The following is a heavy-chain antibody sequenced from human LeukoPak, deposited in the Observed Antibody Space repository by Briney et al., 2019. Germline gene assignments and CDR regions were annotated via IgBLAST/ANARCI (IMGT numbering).Heavy chain of an antibody. Sequence: GGSLRLSCAASGFTFSSYAMHWVRQAPGKGLEWVAVMSYDGSNKYYADSVKGRFTISRDNSKNTLYLQMNSLRAEDTAVYYCARGGEYYFDYWGQGTLVTVSS. CDR3: ARGGEYYFDY. CDR1: GFTFSSYA. V-gene: IGHV3-30-3*01. CDR2: MSYDGSNK. J-gene: IGHJ4*02. D-gene: IGHD3-10*01.